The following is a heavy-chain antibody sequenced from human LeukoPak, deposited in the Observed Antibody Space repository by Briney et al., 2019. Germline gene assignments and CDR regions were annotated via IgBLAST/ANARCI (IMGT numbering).Heavy chain of an antibody. J-gene: IGHJ4*02. Sequence: GGSLRLSCAASEFTFSSYGMHWVRQAPGKGLEWVAVISYDGSNKYYADSVKGRFTISRDNSKNTLYLQMNSLRAEDTAVYYCARGPYSSAPHWGQGTLVTVSS. CDR1: EFTFSSYG. V-gene: IGHV3-30*03. CDR3: ARGPYSSAPH. D-gene: IGHD6-25*01. CDR2: ISYDGSNK.